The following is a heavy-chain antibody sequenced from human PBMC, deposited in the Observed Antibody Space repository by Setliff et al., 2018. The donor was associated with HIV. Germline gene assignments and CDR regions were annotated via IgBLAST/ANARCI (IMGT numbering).Heavy chain of an antibody. CDR1: GYTFTSYD. V-gene: IGHV1-8*01. CDR3: ARVPPRWFGQLLYLQAFDY. J-gene: IGHJ4*02. Sequence: ASVKVSCKASGYTFTSYDINWVRQGTGQGLQWMGWMNPDSGNTGYAQKFQGRVTMTRNTSTSTAYMELSSLRSEDTAVYYCARVPPRWFGQLLYLQAFDYWGQGTLVTAPQ. D-gene: IGHD3-10*01. CDR2: MNPDSGNT.